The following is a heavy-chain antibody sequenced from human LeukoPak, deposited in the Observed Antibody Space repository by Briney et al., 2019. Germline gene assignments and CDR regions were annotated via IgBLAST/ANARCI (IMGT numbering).Heavy chain of an antibody. CDR1: GYTFTSYD. Sequence: ASVKVSCKASGYTFTSYDINWVRQATGQGLEWMGWMNPNSGNTGYAQKFQGRVTITRNTSISTAYMELSSLRSEDTAVYYCARLYYDILTGYYHYFDYWGQGTLVTVSS. D-gene: IGHD3-9*01. CDR2: MNPNSGNT. CDR3: ARLYYDILTGYYHYFDY. V-gene: IGHV1-8*03. J-gene: IGHJ4*02.